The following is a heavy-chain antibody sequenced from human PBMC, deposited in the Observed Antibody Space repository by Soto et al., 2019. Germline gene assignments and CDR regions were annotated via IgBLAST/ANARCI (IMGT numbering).Heavy chain of an antibody. CDR1: GCTFISYS. V-gene: IGHV3-21*01. Sequence: GGSLRLSCAASGCTFISYSMNWGLQAPGKGLEWVSSISSSSSYIYYADSVKGRFTISRDNAKNSLYLQMNSLRAEDTAVYYCARDPEWEPRVSVAFDIWGQGTRVTVSS. CDR2: ISSSSSYI. J-gene: IGHJ3*02. CDR3: ARDPEWEPRVSVAFDI. D-gene: IGHD1-26*01.